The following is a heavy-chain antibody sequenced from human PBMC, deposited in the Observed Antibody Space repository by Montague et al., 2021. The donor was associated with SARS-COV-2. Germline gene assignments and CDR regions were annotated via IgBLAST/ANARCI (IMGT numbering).Heavy chain of an antibody. CDR3: ARQGGPAGKHWFDP. Sequence: SETQSLTCTVSGGSVSGTSYYWAWIRQPPGKGLEWIVNIHHSGTTFYNLSLKSRVTISVDTSKNEVSLKLNSVTAADTAVYYCARQGGPAGKHWFDPWGQGTLVTVSS. CDR2: IHHSGTT. V-gene: IGHV4-39*01. D-gene: IGHD2-2*01. J-gene: IGHJ5*02. CDR1: GGSVSGTSYY.